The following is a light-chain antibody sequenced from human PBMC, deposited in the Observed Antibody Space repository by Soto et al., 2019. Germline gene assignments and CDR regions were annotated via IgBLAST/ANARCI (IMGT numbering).Light chain of an antibody. CDR2: KTS. J-gene: IGKJ1*01. Sequence: DILMTQSPSFLSASVGDIVTITCRASQSISTWVAWYQQKPGKAPKLLIYKTSSLQSGVPSRFSGSGSETEFTLTISSLLPDDFATYFCQQYKSYFRTFGQGTKVDI. CDR3: QQYKSYFRT. CDR1: QSISTW. V-gene: IGKV1-5*03.